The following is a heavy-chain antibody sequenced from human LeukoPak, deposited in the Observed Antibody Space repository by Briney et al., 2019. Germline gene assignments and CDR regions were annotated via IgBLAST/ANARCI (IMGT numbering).Heavy chain of an antibody. J-gene: IGHJ4*02. CDR2: IWYDGSIK. CDR3: ARAVGPYDY. V-gene: IGHV3-33*01. D-gene: IGHD3-10*01. Sequence: GGSLRLSCAASGFTFSTYGMHWGRQAPGKGLEWVAVIWYDGSIKYYADSVKGRFTISRDNSKNTLFLQMNSLGAEDTAVYYCARAVGPYDYWGQGTLVTVSS. CDR1: GFTFSTYG.